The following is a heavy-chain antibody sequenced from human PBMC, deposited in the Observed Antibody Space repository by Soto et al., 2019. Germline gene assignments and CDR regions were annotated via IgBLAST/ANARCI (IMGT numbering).Heavy chain of an antibody. V-gene: IGHV1-3*01. CDR2: INAGNGNT. Sequence: ASVKVSCKASGYTFTSYAMHWVRQAPGQRLEWMGWINAGNGNTKYSQKFQGRVTITRDTSAGTAYMELSSLRSEDTAVYYCARDRYSSGWLTNLYYYYYGMDVWGQGTTVTVSS. CDR3: ARDRYSSGWLTNLYYYYYGMDV. D-gene: IGHD6-19*01. CDR1: GYTFTSYA. J-gene: IGHJ6*02.